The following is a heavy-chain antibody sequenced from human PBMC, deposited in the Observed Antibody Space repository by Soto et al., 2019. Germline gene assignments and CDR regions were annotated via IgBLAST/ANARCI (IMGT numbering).Heavy chain of an antibody. CDR3: AGESRLLLTQETEY. CDR2: IESSGST. D-gene: IGHD3-3*01. Sequence: QVQLQESGPRLVKPSQTLSLTCTVSGGSINRGGFYWTWIRQIPGKGLEWIGYIESSGSTYYNPSLEKRVSISVDTSSNQFSLNLYSVTAAETAVYYCAGESRLLLTQETEYWGQGTLVTVSS. J-gene: IGHJ4*02. CDR1: GGSINRGGFY. V-gene: IGHV4-31*03.